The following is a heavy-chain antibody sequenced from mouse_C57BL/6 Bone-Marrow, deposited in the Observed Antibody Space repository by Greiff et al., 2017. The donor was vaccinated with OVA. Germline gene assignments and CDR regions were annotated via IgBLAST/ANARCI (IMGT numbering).Heavy chain of an antibody. Sequence: QVQLQQPGAELVKPGASVKLSCKASGYTFTSYWMQWVKQRPGQGLEWIGMIHPNSGSTNYNEKFKSKATLTVDKSSSTAYMQLSSLTSEDSAVYYCARYYSNYVGFAYWGQGTLVTVSA. V-gene: IGHV1-64*01. CDR1: GYTFTSYW. J-gene: IGHJ3*01. CDR3: ARYYSNYVGFAY. CDR2: IHPNSGST. D-gene: IGHD2-5*01.